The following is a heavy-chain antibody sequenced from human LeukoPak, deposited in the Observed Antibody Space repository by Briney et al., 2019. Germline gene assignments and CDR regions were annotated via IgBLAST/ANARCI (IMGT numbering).Heavy chain of an antibody. V-gene: IGHV3-48*01. CDR2: ISSSSSTI. J-gene: IGHJ4*02. Sequence: GGSLRLSCAASGFTFSSYSMNWVRQAPGKGLEWVSYISSSSSTIYYADSVKGRFTISRDNAKNSLYLQMNSLRAEDAAVYYCARSSTSSGYYLIFDYWGQGTLVTVSS. CDR3: ARSSTSSGYYLIFDY. D-gene: IGHD3-22*01. CDR1: GFTFSSYS.